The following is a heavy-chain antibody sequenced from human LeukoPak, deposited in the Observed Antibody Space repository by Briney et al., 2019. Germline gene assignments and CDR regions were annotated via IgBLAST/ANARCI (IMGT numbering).Heavy chain of an antibody. J-gene: IGHJ5*02. CDR3: ARAGSSSFWFDP. CDR2: INHSGST. V-gene: IGHV4-34*01. Sequence: NSSETLSLTCAVYGGSFSGYCWSWIRQPPGKGLEWIGEINHSGSTNYNPSLKSRVTISVDTSKNQFSLKLSSVTAADTAVYYCARAGSSSFWFDPWGQGTLVTVSS. D-gene: IGHD6-6*01. CDR1: GGSFSGYC.